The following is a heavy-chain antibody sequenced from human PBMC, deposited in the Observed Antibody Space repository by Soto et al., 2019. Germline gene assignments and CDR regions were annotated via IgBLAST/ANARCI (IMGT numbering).Heavy chain of an antibody. CDR3: APTFPRPTAGRSGCSFPPAFDP. CDR2: IYWDDDK. J-gene: IGHJ5*02. D-gene: IGHD2-15*01. V-gene: IGHV2-5*02. CDR1: GFSLTTSGVG. Sequence: QITLKESGPTLLRPTQTLTLTCTFSGFSLTTSGVGVGWIRQPPGKALEWLALIYWDDDKRYSPSLHSRLTITQDTSQNPVVLTMTNMGPVGTATYFRAPTFPRPTAGRSGCSFPPAFDPLGQGNLVTVSS.